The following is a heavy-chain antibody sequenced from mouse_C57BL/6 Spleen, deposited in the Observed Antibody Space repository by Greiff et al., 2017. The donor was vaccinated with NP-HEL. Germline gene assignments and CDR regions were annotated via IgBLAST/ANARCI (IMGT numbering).Heavy chain of an antibody. CDR2: IYPSDSET. CDR3: ARHSNYLTN. D-gene: IGHD2-5*01. J-gene: IGHJ4*01. CDR1: GYTFTSYW. V-gene: IGHV1-61*01. Sequence: QVQLQQPGAELVRPGSSVKLSCKASGYTFTSYWMDWVKQRPGQGLEWIGNIYPSDSETHYNQKFKDKATLTVDKSSSTAYMQLSSLTSEDSAVYYCARHSNYLTNWGQGTSVTVSS.